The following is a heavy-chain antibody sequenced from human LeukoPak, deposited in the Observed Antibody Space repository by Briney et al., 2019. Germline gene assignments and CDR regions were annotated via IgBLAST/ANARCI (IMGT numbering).Heavy chain of an antibody. V-gene: IGHV3-30*14. J-gene: IGHJ3*02. Sequence: GGSLRLSCAASGFTFSSYAMHWVRQAPGKGLEWVAVISYDGSNKYYADSVKGRFTISRDNSKNTLYLQMNSLRAEDTAVYYCASPIVGAAHDAFDIWGQGTMVTVSS. D-gene: IGHD1-26*01. CDR2: ISYDGSNK. CDR3: ASPIVGAAHDAFDI. CDR1: GFTFSSYA.